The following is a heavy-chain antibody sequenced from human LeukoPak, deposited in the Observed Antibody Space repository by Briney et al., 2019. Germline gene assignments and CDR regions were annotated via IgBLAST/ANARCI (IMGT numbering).Heavy chain of an antibody. Sequence: PSQTLSLTCTVSGGSISSGSYYWSWIRQPAGKGLEWIGRIYTSGSTNYNPSLKSRVTISVDTSKNQFSLKLSSVTAADTAVYYCARHRVTGIAVAGGWGYYYMDVWGKGTTVTVSS. J-gene: IGHJ6*03. CDR3: ARHRVTGIAVAGGWGYYYMDV. CDR2: IYTSGST. D-gene: IGHD6-19*01. CDR1: GGSISSGSYY. V-gene: IGHV4-61*02.